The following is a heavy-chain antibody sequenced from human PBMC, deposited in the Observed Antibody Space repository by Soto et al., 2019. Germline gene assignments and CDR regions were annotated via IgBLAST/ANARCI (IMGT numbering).Heavy chain of an antibody. V-gene: IGHV3-13*01. CDR1: GFTFSAYD. J-gene: IGHJ5*02. Sequence: EVQLVESGGGLVQPGGSLRLSCAASGFTFSAYDMHWVRQPTGKGLEWVSAIGTQHDTYYPDSVKGRFTISRENAKNSLDLQMNSLRTGDTAVYYWARQASYWHGGGGWFDPWGQGTLVTVSS. D-gene: IGHD2-8*02. CDR2: IGTQHDT. CDR3: ARQASYWHGGGGWFDP.